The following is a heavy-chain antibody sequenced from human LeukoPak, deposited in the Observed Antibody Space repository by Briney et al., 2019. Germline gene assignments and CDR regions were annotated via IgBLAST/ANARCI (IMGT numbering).Heavy chain of an antibody. J-gene: IGHJ4*02. V-gene: IGHV3-7*01. CDR3: ARENPFSSSSPMWY. CDR2: IKQDGSEK. Sequence: GGSLRLSCAAPGFTFSSYWMSWVRQAPGKGLEWVANIKQDGSEKYYADSVRGRFTISRDNAKNSLYLQMNSLRVEDSAVYFCARENPFSSSSPMWYWGQGTLVTVSS. CDR1: GFTFSSYW. D-gene: IGHD6-6*01.